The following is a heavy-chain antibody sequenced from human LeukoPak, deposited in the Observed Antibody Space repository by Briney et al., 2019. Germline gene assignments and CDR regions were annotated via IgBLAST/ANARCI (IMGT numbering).Heavy chain of an antibody. CDR3: AKDLILGSFDY. J-gene: IGHJ4*02. V-gene: IGHV3-23*01. Sequence: GGSLRLSCAASGFTFSSYAMTWVRQAPGKGLEWVSAIGGSGDSTYYADSVKGRFTISRDNSKNTLYLQMNSLRAEDTAVYYCAKDLILGSFDYWGQGTLVTVSS. CDR2: IGGSGDST. D-gene: IGHD3-16*01. CDR1: GFTFSSYA.